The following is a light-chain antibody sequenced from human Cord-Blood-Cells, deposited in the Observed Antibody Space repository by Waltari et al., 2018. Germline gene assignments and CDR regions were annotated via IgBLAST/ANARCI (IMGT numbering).Light chain of an antibody. J-gene: IGLJ2*01. V-gene: IGLV1-47*01. CDR2: RNI. CDR3: AAWDDSLSGRV. Sequence: SVLTQPPSASGTPGQRVTISCSGSSSNIGSNYVYWYQQPPGPAPNLLIYRNIRRPSGGPDRFSGSKSGTSASPAISGLRSEDEADYYCAAWDDSLSGRVFGGGTKLTVL. CDR1: SSNIGSNY.